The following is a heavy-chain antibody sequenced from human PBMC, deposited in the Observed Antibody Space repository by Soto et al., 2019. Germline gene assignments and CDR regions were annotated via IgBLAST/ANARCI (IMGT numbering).Heavy chain of an antibody. Sequence: QVQLLQSGPEVKNPGASMRVSCMASGYSFTSYGVNWVRQAPGQGLEWMGWIAPFNGRTTYLPKFQGRVTMTADTSTATVYLELRNLRSDDTGGYFCARAATGSYHSAYWGQGTLVTVSS. CDR2: IAPFNGRT. D-gene: IGHD3-10*01. V-gene: IGHV1-18*04. J-gene: IGHJ4*02. CDR3: ARAATGSYHSAY. CDR1: GYSFTSYG.